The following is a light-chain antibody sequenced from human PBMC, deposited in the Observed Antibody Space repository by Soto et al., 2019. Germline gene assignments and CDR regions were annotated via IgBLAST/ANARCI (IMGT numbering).Light chain of an antibody. CDR1: QSISSW. CDR2: DAS. V-gene: IGKV1-5*01. Sequence: DIQMTQSPSTLSASVGDRVTITCRASQSISSWLAWYQQKPGNAPKLLIYDASGLESGVPSRFSGSGSGTEFTLTISSLQPDDFAPYYCQQYNGYSKTFGQGTKVEIK. CDR3: QQYNGYSKT. J-gene: IGKJ1*01.